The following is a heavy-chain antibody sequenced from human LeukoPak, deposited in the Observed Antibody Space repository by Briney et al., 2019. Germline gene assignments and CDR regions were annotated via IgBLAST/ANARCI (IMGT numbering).Heavy chain of an antibody. CDR3: ARGGGGGYCSSTSCYRTYNWFDP. J-gene: IGHJ5*02. V-gene: IGHV1-8*03. CDR1: GYTFTSYD. CDR2: MNPNSGNT. Sequence: ASVKVSCKASGYTFTSYDINWVRQAPGQGLEWMGWMNPNSGNTGYAQKFQGRVTITRNTSISTAYMELSSLRSEDTAVYYCARGGGGGYCSSTSCYRTYNWFDPWGQGTLVTVSS. D-gene: IGHD2-2*01.